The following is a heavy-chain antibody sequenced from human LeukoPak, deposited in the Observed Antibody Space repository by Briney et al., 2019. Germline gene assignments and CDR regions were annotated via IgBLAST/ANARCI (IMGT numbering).Heavy chain of an antibody. D-gene: IGHD5-12*01. CDR3: ARHYDSPN. CDR2: IYYSGST. Sequence: SETLFLTCTVSGGSISSSSYYWGWIRQPPGKGLEWIGSIYYSGSTYYNPSLKSRVTISVDTSKNQFSLKLSSVTAADTAVYYCARHYDSPNWGQGTLVTVPS. J-gene: IGHJ4*02. CDR1: GGSISSSSYY. V-gene: IGHV4-39*01.